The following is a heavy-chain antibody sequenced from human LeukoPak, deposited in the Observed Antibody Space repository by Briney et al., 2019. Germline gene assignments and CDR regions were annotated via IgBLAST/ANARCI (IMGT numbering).Heavy chain of an antibody. CDR2: INTNTGNP. D-gene: IGHD3-9*01. J-gene: IGHJ4*02. V-gene: IGHV7-4-1*02. CDR3: ARSTILTGLDY. Sequence: ASVKVSCKASGGTFSSYAMNWVRQAPGQGLEWMGWINTNTGNPTYAQGFTGRFVFSLDTSVSTAYLQISSLKAEDTAVYYCARSTILTGLDYWGQGTLVTVSS. CDR1: GGTFSSYA.